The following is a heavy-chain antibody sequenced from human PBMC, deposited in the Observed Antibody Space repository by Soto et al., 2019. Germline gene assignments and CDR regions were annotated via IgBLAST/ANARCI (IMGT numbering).Heavy chain of an antibody. D-gene: IGHD2-2*01. V-gene: IGHV1-18*01. CDR1: GYTFTSYG. J-gene: IGHJ6*02. CDR3: AREGYCISTSCRHYDYYGMDV. Sequence: QVQLVQSGAEVKKPGASVKVSCKASGYTFTSYGISWVRQAPGQGLEWMGWISAYNGNTNYAQKLQGRVTMTTDTSTSTAYMELRSLRSYDTAVYYCAREGYCISTSCRHYDYYGMDVWGQGTTVTVSS. CDR2: ISAYNGNT.